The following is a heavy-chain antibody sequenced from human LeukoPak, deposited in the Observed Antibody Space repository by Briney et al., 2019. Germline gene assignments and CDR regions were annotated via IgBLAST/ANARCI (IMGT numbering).Heavy chain of an antibody. V-gene: IGHV1-18*01. J-gene: IGHJ4*02. CDR2: ISAYNGNT. CDR3: ASCYYDSSGYFRLFDH. CDR1: RYTFTSYG. Sequence: ASVKVSCKASRYTFTSYGISWVRQAPGQGREWMGWISAYNGNTNYAQKLQGRVTMTTDTSKSTAYMELRSLRSDDRAVYYCASCYYDSSGYFRLFDHWGQGTLVTVSS. D-gene: IGHD3-22*01.